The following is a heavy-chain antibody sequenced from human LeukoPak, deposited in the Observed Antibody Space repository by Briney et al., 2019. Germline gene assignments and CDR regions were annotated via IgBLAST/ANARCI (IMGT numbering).Heavy chain of an antibody. D-gene: IGHD2-15*01. CDR2: INPNSGGT. CDR1: GYTFTGYY. Sequence: ASVKVSCKASGYTFTGYYIHWVRQAPGQGLEWMGWINPNSGGTNYAQNFQGRVTMTRDTSISTVYMELSRLQSDDTAVFYCARDRLRLGYERTNWFDPWGQGTLVTVSS. CDR3: ARDRLRLGYERTNWFDP. J-gene: IGHJ5*02. V-gene: IGHV1-2*02.